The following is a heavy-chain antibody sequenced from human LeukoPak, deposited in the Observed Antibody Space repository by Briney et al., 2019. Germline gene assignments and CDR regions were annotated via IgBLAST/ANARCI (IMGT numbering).Heavy chain of an antibody. CDR2: INPSGGST. Sequence: ASVTVSCKASGYTFTSYYMHWVRQAPGQGLEWMGIINPSGGSTCYAHKFQGRVTMTRDTSTSTVYMALTSLRSEDTAVYYCARGAFSYSDLWSGYYGGGWFDPWGQGTLVTAS. J-gene: IGHJ5*02. CDR3: ARGAFSYSDLWSGYYGGGWFDP. V-gene: IGHV1-46*01. CDR1: GYTFTSYY. D-gene: IGHD3-3*01.